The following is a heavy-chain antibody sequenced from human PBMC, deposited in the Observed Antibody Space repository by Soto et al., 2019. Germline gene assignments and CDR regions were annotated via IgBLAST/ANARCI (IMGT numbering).Heavy chain of an antibody. Sequence: EAQLVESGGGLVQPGGSLRLSCEASGFTLRNYWMHWVRQAPGKGLVWVSRIVSDGSTTTYADSVRGRFTISRDNAKNTLYLQMNDLRAEDTAVYYCARDWAERRLYYYYGLDVWGRGTTVTVSS. V-gene: IGHV3-74*01. CDR2: IVSDGSTT. CDR1: GFTLRNYW. CDR3: ARDWAERRLYYYYGLDV. J-gene: IGHJ6*02. D-gene: IGHD1-1*01.